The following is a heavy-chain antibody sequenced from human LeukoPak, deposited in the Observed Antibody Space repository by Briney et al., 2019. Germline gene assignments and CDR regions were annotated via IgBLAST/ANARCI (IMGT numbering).Heavy chain of an antibody. CDR2: ISYDGSNI. CDR3: ATGGGMATPEGYWFDP. V-gene: IGHV3-30*04. Sequence: GGSLRLSCAASGFTFSSYAMHWVRQAPGKGLEWVAVISYDGSNIYYADSVKGRFTISRDNSKNTLYLQVNSLRSEDTAVYYCATGGGMATPEGYWFDPWGQGTLVTVSS. D-gene: IGHD5-24*01. J-gene: IGHJ5*02. CDR1: GFTFSSYA.